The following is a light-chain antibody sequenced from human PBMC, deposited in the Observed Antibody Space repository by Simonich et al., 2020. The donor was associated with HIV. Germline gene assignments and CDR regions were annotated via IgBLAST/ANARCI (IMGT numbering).Light chain of an antibody. Sequence: EIVMTQSPATLSVSPGERATLSCRATQSVSSTLAWYQQKPGQAPRLLIYGASTRATGIPARFSGSGSGTEFTLTISSLQSEDFAVYYCQQYNNWPPRPFGQGTKLEIK. CDR1: QSVSST. CDR2: GAS. CDR3: QQYNNWPPRP. V-gene: IGKV3-15*01. J-gene: IGKJ2*01.